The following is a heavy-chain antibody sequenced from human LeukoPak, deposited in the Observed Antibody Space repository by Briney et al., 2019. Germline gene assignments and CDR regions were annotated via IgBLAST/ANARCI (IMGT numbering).Heavy chain of an antibody. D-gene: IGHD2-2*01. CDR3: TIKGYCSSTSCYPTSPLWFDP. J-gene: IGHJ5*02. Sequence: ASVKVSCKASGYTFTNYDISWVRQATGQGLEGMGWMNPNSGNTGYAQKFQGRVTMTRNTSINTAYMELSSLRSEDTAVYYCTIKGYCSSTSCYPTSPLWFDPWGQGTLVTVSS. CDR2: MNPNSGNT. V-gene: IGHV1-8*01. CDR1: GYTFTNYD.